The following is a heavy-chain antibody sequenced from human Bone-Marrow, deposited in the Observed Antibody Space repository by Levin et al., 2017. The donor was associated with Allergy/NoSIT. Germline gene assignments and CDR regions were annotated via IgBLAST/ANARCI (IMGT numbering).Heavy chain of an antibody. CDR3: ARPFYGISSYYFDY. Sequence: GGSLRLSCAASGFTFSSYAMHWVRQAPGKGLEWVAVISYDGSNKYYADSVKGRFTISRDNSKNTLYLQMNSLRAEDTAVYYCARPFYGISSYYFDYWGQGTLVTVSS. CDR1: GFTFSSYA. CDR2: ISYDGSNK. D-gene: IGHD1-14*01. J-gene: IGHJ4*02. V-gene: IGHV3-30-3*01.